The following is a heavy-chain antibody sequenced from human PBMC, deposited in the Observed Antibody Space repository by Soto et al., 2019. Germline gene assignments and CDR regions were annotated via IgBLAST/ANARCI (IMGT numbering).Heavy chain of an antibody. CDR1: GGTFSSNP. J-gene: IGHJ4*02. D-gene: IGHD5-12*01. Sequence: AASVQVSCKASGGTFSSNPISWMRQAPGQGLEWVGGTIPTVGAGSYAQRFQGRVTITADKSTNTAYMELSNLRPEDTAVYYCARRQSNGYNRYFDSWGQGTLVTVSS. CDR2: TIPTVGAG. CDR3: ARRQSNGYNRYFDS. V-gene: IGHV1-69*06.